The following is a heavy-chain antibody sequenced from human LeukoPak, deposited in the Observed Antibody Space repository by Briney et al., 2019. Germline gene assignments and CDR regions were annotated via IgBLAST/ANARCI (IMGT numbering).Heavy chain of an antibody. CDR3: ARHHMNYYGSGSPFDP. J-gene: IGHJ5*02. CDR2: IYPGDSHT. D-gene: IGHD3-10*01. CDR1: GYSFTNYW. Sequence: GESLKISCKGSGYSFTNYWIGWVRQMPGKGLGWMGIIYPGDSHTRYSPSFQGQVTISADKSISTAYLQWSSLEASDTAMYYCARHHMNYYGSGSPFDPWGQGTLVTVSS. V-gene: IGHV5-51*01.